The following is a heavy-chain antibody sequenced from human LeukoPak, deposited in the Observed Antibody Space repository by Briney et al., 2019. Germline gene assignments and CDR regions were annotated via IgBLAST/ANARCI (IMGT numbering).Heavy chain of an antibody. V-gene: IGHV1-2*02. CDR3: AREDILTGYLDY. Sequence: GASVKVSCKASGYTFTGYYMHWVRQAPGQGLEWMGWINPNSGGTNYAQKFQGRVTMTRDTSINTAYMELSRLRSDDTAVYYCAREDILTGYLDYWGQGTLVTVSS. CDR2: INPNSGGT. J-gene: IGHJ4*02. CDR1: GYTFTGYY. D-gene: IGHD3-9*01.